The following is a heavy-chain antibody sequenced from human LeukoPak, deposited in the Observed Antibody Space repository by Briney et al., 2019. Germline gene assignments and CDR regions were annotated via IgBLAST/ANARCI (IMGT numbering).Heavy chain of an antibody. V-gene: IGHV4-59*11. D-gene: IGHD3-10*01. J-gene: IGHJ3*02. CDR1: GGSISSHY. CDR2: IYYSGST. CDR3: ARGSGFDAFGI. Sequence: SETLSLTCTVSGGSISSHYWSWIRQPPGKGLEWIGYIYYSGSTNYNPSLKSRVTISVDTSKNQFSLKLSSVTAADTAVYYCARGSGFDAFGIWGQGTMVTVSS.